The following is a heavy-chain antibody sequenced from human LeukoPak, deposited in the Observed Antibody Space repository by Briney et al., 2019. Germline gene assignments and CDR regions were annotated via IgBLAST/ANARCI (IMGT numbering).Heavy chain of an antibody. CDR2: IHPRSGDT. CDR3: ARDSDRY. CDR1: GYSFTAFY. Sequence: GASVKVSCKASGYSFTAFYIHWVRQAPGQGLEWMGWIHPRSGDTRYAQKFQGRVTMARDTSISTVYMDLSSLGSDDTAVYYCARDSDRYWGQGTLVTVSS. V-gene: IGHV1-2*02. J-gene: IGHJ4*02.